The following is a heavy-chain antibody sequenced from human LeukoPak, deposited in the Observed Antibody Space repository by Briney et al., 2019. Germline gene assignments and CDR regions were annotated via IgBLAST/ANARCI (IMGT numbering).Heavy chain of an antibody. V-gene: IGHV3-21*01. D-gene: IGHD2-15*01. CDR2: ISSSSSYI. J-gene: IGHJ6*02. CDR1: GFTFSSYS. Sequence: GGSLRLSCAAAGFTFSSYSMNWVRQAPGKGLEWVSSISSSSSYIYYADSVKGRFTISRDNAKNSLYLQMSSLRAEDTAVYYCARDLGYCSGGSCYYYGMDVWGQGATVTVSS. CDR3: ARDLGYCSGGSCYYYGMDV.